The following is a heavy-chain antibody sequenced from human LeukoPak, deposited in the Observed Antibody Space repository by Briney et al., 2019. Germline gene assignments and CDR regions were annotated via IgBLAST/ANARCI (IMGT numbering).Heavy chain of an antibody. J-gene: IGHJ6*03. CDR2: IKQDGSEK. CDR1: GFTSRSHL. D-gene: IGHD6-25*01. Sequence: GGSLRLSCAASGFTSRSHLMTWVRQAPGKGLEWVANIKQDGSEKHYVGSVKGRFAISRDNAKNSLYLQMNSLRAEDTAVYYCARVGFYYYYYMDVWGRGTTVTVSS. CDR3: ARVGFYYYYYMDV. V-gene: IGHV3-7*01.